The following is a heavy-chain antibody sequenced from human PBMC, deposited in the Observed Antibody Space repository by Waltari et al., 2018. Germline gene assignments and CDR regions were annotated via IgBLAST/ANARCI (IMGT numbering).Heavy chain of an antibody. V-gene: IGHV4-34*02. CDR2: NNLAEIT. Sequence: QVQLQQWGAGLLRPSETLSLTCAVYGGSLSDYYWTWSLQPLGNGLEWIGENNLAEITYYNPSLEGRVSIVLDKSKNQFSLHLLSVTAADTALYYCVTGPRDKWVGRYSGEFFHHWGPGTLVTVSS. J-gene: IGHJ1*01. CDR1: GGSLSDYY. D-gene: IGHD6-19*01. CDR3: VTGPRDKWVGRYSGEFFHH.